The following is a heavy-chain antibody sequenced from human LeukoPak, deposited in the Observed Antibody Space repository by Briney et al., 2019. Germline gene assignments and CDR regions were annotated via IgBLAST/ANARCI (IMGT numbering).Heavy chain of an antibody. D-gene: IGHD4-17*01. CDR2: MTGTGGST. J-gene: IGHJ4*02. Sequence: GGSLRLSCAGSGFTFNSYAMSWVRQAPGKGLEWVSAMTGTGGSTYYADSVNGRFTISRDNSKNTLYLQMNSLRAEDTAVYYCAKLGLRTLDYWGQGTLVTVSS. CDR1: GFTFNSYA. CDR3: AKLGLRTLDY. V-gene: IGHV3-23*01.